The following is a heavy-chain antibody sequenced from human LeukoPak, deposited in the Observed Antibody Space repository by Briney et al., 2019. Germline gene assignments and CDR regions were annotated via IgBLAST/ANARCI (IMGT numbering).Heavy chain of an antibody. D-gene: IGHD2-2*01. CDR3: ARADIVVVPNWFGP. J-gene: IGHJ5*02. CDR2: VFYSGST. CDR1: GVSIRSSGFY. Sequence: SGTLSLTCTVSGVSIRSSGFYWAWVRQPPGKGLEWIGSVFYSGSTFYSPSLKSRVTLSVDTSKNQFSLNLSSVTAADTAVYYCARADIVVVPNWFGPWGQGTLVTVSS. V-gene: IGHV4-39*07.